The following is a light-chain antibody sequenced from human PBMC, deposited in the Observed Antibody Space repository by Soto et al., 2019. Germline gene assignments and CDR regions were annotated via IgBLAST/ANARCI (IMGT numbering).Light chain of an antibody. CDR2: LGS. V-gene: IGKV2-28*01. J-gene: IGKJ3*01. CDR3: MQALQTQFT. CDR1: QSLLHSNGYNY. Sequence: DIVMTQSPLSLPVTPGEPASISCRSSQSLLHSNGYNYLDWYLQKPGQSPQLLIYLGSNRASGVPDRFSGSGSGTDFTLKISRMEAGDVGVYYCMQALQTQFTFGPGTKVDI.